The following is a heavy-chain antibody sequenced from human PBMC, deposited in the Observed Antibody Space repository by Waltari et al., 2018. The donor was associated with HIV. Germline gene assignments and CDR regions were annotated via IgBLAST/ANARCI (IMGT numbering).Heavy chain of an antibody. V-gene: IGHV1-3*01. J-gene: IGHJ6*02. Sequence: QVQLVQSGAEVKKPGASVKVSCKASGYTLTRYAIHWVRQAPGQRLELMGWINAGNDNTKYSQKFQGRVTITRDTSANTAYMELSSLRSEDTAVYYCARWFSSSWYYYGMDVWGQGTTVTVSS. D-gene: IGHD6-13*01. CDR3: ARWFSSSWYYYGMDV. CDR2: INAGNDNT. CDR1: GYTLTRYA.